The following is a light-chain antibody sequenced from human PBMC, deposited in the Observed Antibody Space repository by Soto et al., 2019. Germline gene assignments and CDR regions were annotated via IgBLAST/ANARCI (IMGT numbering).Light chain of an antibody. CDR3: QHYNSYSEA. V-gene: IGKV1-5*03. CDR1: QTSSSW. CDR2: KAS. Sequence: IPVTHSCTILSGSVFDTVTIIGRASQTSSSWLAWYQQKPGKAPKLLIYKASTLKSGVPSRFSGSGSGTEFTLTISSLQPDDFATYYCQHYNSYSEAFGQGTKVDIK. J-gene: IGKJ1*01.